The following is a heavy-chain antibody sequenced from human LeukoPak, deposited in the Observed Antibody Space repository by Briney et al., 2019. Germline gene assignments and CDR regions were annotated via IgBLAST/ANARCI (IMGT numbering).Heavy chain of an antibody. CDR3: ARGRRQQLVF. J-gene: IGHJ4*02. Sequence: SETLSLTCAVYGGSFSGYYWSWIRQPPGKGLEWIGEINHSGSTNYNPSLKSRVTISVDTSKNQFSLKLSSVTAAGTAVYYCARGRRQQLVFWGQGTLVTVSS. CDR2: INHSGST. D-gene: IGHD6-13*01. V-gene: IGHV4-34*01. CDR1: GGSFSGYY.